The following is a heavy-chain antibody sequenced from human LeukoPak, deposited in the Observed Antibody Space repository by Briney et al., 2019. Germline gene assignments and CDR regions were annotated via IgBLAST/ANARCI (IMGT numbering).Heavy chain of an antibody. J-gene: IGHJ4*02. D-gene: IGHD3-22*01. CDR1: GHTFTDYY. Sequence: ASVKVSCKASGHTFTDYYMHWVRQAPGQGLEWMGCINPNSGGSNYAQKFQGRVTMTRDTSISTAYMELSRPTSDDTAVYYCARVIGAQESYFAYWGQGTLVTVSS. CDR3: ARVIGAQESYFAY. CDR2: INPNSGGS. V-gene: IGHV1-2*02.